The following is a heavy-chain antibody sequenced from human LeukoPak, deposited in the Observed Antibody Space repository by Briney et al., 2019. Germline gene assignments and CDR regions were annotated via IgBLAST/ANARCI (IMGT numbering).Heavy chain of an antibody. CDR2: IRSKAYGGTT. V-gene: IGHV3-49*04. CDR1: GFTFSSYA. D-gene: IGHD3-10*01. Sequence: GGSLRLSCAASGFTFSSYAMSWVRQAPGKGLEWVGFIRSKAYGGTTEYAASVKGRFTISRDDSKSIAYLQMNSLKTEDTAVYYCTRDPFVGGQGTLVTVSS. J-gene: IGHJ4*02. CDR3: TRDPFV.